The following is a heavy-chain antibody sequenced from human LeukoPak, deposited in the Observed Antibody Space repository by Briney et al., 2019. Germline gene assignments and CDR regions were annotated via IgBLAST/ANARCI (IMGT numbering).Heavy chain of an antibody. D-gene: IGHD1-26*01. CDR3: AVDSGSYDY. CDR1: GGTFNNYA. J-gene: IGHJ4*02. V-gene: IGHV1-18*01. Sequence: GSSVKVSCKASGGTFNNYAITWVRQAPGQGLGWMGWISAYNGNTNYAQKLQGRVTMTTDTSTSTAYMELRSLRSDDTAVYYCAVDSGSYDYWGQGTLVTVSS. CDR2: ISAYNGNT.